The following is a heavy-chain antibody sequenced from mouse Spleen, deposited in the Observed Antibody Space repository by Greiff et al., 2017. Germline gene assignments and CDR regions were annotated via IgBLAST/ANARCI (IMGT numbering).Heavy chain of an antibody. D-gene: IGHD1-2*01. V-gene: IGHV1-59*01. CDR2: IDPSDSYS. Sequence: QVQLQQPGAELVRPGTSVKLSCKASGYAFTSYWMHWVKQRPGQGLEWIGVIDPSDSYSNYNQKFKGKATLTVDTSSSTAYMQLSSLTSEDSAVYYCARRGVHYYGPYAMDYWGQGTSVTVSS. J-gene: IGHJ4*01. CDR1: GYAFTSYW. CDR3: ARRGVHYYGPYAMDY.